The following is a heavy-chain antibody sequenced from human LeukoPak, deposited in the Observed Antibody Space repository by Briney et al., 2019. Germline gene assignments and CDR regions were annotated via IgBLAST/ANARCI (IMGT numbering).Heavy chain of an antibody. D-gene: IGHD6-13*01. Sequence: GGSLRLSCAASGFTFTTYWTHWVRQAPGKGLEWVANIRQDGDTKYYVDSVKGRFTISRDNAMNSLYLQMNSLRAEDTAIYYCARSLPYGTTWYGRSDFWGQGTLVTVSS. V-gene: IGHV3-7*03. J-gene: IGHJ4*02. CDR2: IRQDGDTK. CDR3: ARSLPYGTTWYGRSDF. CDR1: GFTFTTYW.